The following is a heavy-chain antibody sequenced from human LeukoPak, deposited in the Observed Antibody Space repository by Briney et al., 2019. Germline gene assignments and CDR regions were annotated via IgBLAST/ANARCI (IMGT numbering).Heavy chain of an antibody. Sequence: ASVKVSCKASGYTFTSYGISWVRQAPGQGLEWMGWISAYNGNTNYAQKLQGRVTMTTDTSTSTAYMELRSLRSDDTAVYYCAREEYYDSSGYYYGGNWFDPWGQGTLVTVSS. J-gene: IGHJ5*02. D-gene: IGHD3-22*01. CDR2: ISAYNGNT. CDR3: AREEYYDSSGYYYGGNWFDP. V-gene: IGHV1-18*01. CDR1: GYTFTSYG.